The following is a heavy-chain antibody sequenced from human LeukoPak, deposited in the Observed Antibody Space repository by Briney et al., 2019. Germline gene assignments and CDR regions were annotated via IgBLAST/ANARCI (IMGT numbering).Heavy chain of an antibody. CDR2: IKSKTDGGTT. CDR1: GFTFSNAW. V-gene: IGHV3-15*01. D-gene: IGHD6-13*01. CDR3: TTDLAGAAAGYYYYYMDV. J-gene: IGHJ6*03. Sequence: GGSLRLSCAASGFTFSNAWMSWVRQAPGKGLEWVGRIKSKTDGGTTDYAAPVKGRFTISRDDSKNTLYLQMNILKTEDTAVYYCTTDLAGAAAGYYYYYMDVWGKGTTVTVSS.